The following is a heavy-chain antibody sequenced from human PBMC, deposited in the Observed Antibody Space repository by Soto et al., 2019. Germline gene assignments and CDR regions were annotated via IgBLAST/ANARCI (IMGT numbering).Heavy chain of an antibody. CDR3: AEGRVDTFDGSGFYDY. Sequence: SETLSLTCAVYGGSFSAYYWSWIRQPPGRGLEWIGEINHSGGTSYNPSLKSRVTISVDTSKSQFSLNLASVTAAERGVCDCAEGRVDTFDGSGFYDYWGQESPVT. V-gene: IGHV4-34*01. CDR1: GGSFSAYY. CDR2: INHSGGT. J-gene: IGHJ4*02. D-gene: IGHD3-22*01.